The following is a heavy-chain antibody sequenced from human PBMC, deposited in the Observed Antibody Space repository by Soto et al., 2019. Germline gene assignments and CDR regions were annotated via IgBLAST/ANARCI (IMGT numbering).Heavy chain of an antibody. CDR2: ISYDGRNT. Sequence: QVQLVESGGGVVQPGGSLRLSCVASGFTFSRQGMHWVRQAPGKGLEWVAVISYDGRNTYYADPVEGRFTISRDSSQNMLYLQMNSLRVDDTAVYYCARDFGESAVGGDYWGQGTLVSVSS. CDR1: GFTFSRQG. V-gene: IGHV3-30*03. J-gene: IGHJ4*02. D-gene: IGHD6-13*01. CDR3: ARDFGESAVGGDY.